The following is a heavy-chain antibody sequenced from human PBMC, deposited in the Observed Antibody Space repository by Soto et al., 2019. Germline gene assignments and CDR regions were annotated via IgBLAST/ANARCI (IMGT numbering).Heavy chain of an antibody. V-gene: IGHV1-69*01. Sequence: QVQLVQSGAEVKKPGSSVKVSCKASGGTFSSYAISWVRQAPGQGLEWMGGIIPIFGTANYAQKFQGRVTITADESTSTAYMELSSLRSEDTAVYYCARGPEIIAASEYYFDYWGQGTLVTVSS. CDR2: IIPIFGTA. J-gene: IGHJ4*02. CDR3: ARGPEIIAASEYYFDY. D-gene: IGHD6-13*01. CDR1: GGTFSSYA.